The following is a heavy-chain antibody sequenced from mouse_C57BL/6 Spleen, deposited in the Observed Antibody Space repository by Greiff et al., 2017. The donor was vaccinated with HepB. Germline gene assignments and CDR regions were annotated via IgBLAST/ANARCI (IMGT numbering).Heavy chain of an antibody. CDR1: GFSFNTYA. Sequence: EVKVVESGGGLVQPKGSLKLSCAASGFSFNTYAMTWVRQAPGKGLEWVARIRSKSNNYATYYADSVKDRFTISRDDSESMLYLQMNNVKTEDTAREYWVRSHYGSSGAMDYWGQGTSVTVAS. V-gene: IGHV10-1*01. D-gene: IGHD1-1*01. J-gene: IGHJ4*01. CDR2: IRSKSNNYAT. CDR3: VRSHYGSSGAMDY.